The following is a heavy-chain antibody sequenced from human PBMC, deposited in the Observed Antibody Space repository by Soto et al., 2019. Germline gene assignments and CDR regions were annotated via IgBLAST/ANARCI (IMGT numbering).Heavy chain of an antibody. J-gene: IGHJ4*02. CDR3: AKEFQRFGEFSGDS. Sequence: QVQLVESGGGVVQPGKSVRLSCAASGFIFSHYGMQWVRQAPGKGLEWVAKISYDGKTAHYADSVQGRFTVSRDEATKTLFLAMNNLGIADTAIYYCAKEFQRFGEFSGDSGGQGTSVIVSS. CDR2: ISYDGKTA. V-gene: IGHV3-30*18. D-gene: IGHD3-10*01. CDR1: GFIFSHYG.